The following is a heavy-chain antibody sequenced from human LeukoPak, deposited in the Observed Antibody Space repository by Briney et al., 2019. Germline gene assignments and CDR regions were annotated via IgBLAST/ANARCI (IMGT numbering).Heavy chain of an antibody. CDR1: GYTFTGYY. CDR3: ARESGSYGSGSNYDY. V-gene: IGHV1-2*02. J-gene: IGHJ4*02. D-gene: IGHD3-10*01. CDR2: INPNSGGT. Sequence: ASVKVSCKASGYTFTGYYMHWVRQAPGQGIEWMGWINPNSGGTNYAQKFQGRVTMTRDTSISTAYMELSRLRSDDTAVYYGARESGSYGSGSNYDYWGQGTLVTVSS.